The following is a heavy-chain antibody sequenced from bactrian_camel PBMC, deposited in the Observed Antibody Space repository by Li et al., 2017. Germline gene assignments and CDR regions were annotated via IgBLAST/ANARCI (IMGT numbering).Heavy chain of an antibody. V-gene: IGHV3S53*01. CDR1: GFIYSSYC. J-gene: IGHJ4*01. CDR2: IDSNGST. CDR3: VADVTLGACHYSDYVKH. Sequence: HVQLVESGGGSVQAGGSLRLSCKASGFIYSSYCMGWFRQAPGKQRVGVATIDSNGSTNYAGSVKGRFTISRDGAKNTLYLQMDTLKPEDSATYYCVADVTLGACHYSDYVKHWGRGTQVTVS. D-gene: IGHD4*01.